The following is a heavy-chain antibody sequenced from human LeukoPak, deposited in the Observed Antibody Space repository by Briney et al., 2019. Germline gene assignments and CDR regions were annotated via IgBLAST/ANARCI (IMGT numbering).Heavy chain of an antibody. CDR1: GLIVSSNY. D-gene: IGHD1-26*01. Sequence: GGSLRLSCAVSGLIVSSNYMSWVRQAPGKGLEWVSTIYSDGYTYYAGSVKGRFPISRDNSKKTLYLQMNSLRAEDTAVYYCTRGGAGYPFDYWGQGTLVTVSS. CDR2: IYSDGYT. J-gene: IGHJ4*02. V-gene: IGHV3-53*01. CDR3: TRGGAGYPFDY.